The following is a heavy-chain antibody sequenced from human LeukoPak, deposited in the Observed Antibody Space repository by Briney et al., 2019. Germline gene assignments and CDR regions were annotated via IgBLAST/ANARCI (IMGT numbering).Heavy chain of an antibody. CDR1: GGTFSNYA. J-gene: IGHJ1*01. CDR2: IIPLLDIA. CDR3: ARDDSSGYLSAEYFQH. Sequence: SVKVSCKASGGTFSNYAISWVRQAPGQGLEWMGRIIPLLDIADYAQKFQGRVTITADKSTSTAYMELSSLRSEDTAVYYCARDDSSGYLSAEYFQHWGQGTLVTVSS. V-gene: IGHV1-69*04. D-gene: IGHD3-22*01.